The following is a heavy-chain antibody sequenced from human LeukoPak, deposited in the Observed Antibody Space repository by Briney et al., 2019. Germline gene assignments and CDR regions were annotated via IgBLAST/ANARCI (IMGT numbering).Heavy chain of an antibody. CDR1: GGSISSGSYY. J-gene: IGHJ3*02. V-gene: IGHV4-61*02. CDR2: MYTSGST. CDR3: ARDLSPSSTSWDAFDI. D-gene: IGHD2-2*01. Sequence: SETLSLTCTVSGGSISSGSYYWSWIRQPAGKGLEWIGRMYTSGSTNYNPSLKSRVTMSVDTSKNQFSLKLSSVTAADTAVYYCARDLSPSSTSWDAFDIWGQGTMVTVSS.